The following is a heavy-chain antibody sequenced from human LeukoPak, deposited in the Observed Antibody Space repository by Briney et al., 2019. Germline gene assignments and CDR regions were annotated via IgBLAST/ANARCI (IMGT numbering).Heavy chain of an antibody. V-gene: IGHV3-48*04. CDR3: ARGGIRFLEL. CDR2: ISPSGGSI. D-gene: IGHD3-3*01. J-gene: IGHJ4*02. CDR1: GFTFSNYG. Sequence: GGSLRLSCTASGFTFSNYGLNWVRQAPGKGLEWVSYISPSGGSIYYADSVKGRFTISRDNAKNSLYLQMNSLRAEDTAVYYCARGGIRFLELWGQGTLVTVSS.